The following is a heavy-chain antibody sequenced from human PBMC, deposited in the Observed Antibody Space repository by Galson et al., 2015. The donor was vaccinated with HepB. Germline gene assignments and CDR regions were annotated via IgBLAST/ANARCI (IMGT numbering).Heavy chain of an antibody. CDR2: LSCDGNKK. D-gene: IGHD2-15*01. Sequence: SLRLSCAASGITFSSYAMHWVRQAPGKGLEWVAVLSCDGNKKYYADSVKGRFTSSRDNSKNTLYLQMNSLRAEDTAVYYCARNKGSYSAFDYWGQGMLVTVSS. J-gene: IGHJ4*02. CDR3: ARNKGSYSAFDY. V-gene: IGHV3-30-3*01. CDR1: GITFSSYA.